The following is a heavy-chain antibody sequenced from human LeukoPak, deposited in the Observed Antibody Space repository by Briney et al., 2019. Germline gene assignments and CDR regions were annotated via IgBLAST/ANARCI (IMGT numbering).Heavy chain of an antibody. Sequence: ASVKVSCKASGYTFTSYDINWVRQAPGQGLEWMGIINPSGGSTSYAQKFQGRVTMTRDTSTSTVYMELSSLRSEDTAVYYCARDKRNTMIVVVSHYYYYYGMDVWGQGTTVTVSS. J-gene: IGHJ6*02. D-gene: IGHD3-22*01. CDR1: GYTFTSYD. CDR3: ARDKRNTMIVVVSHYYYYYGMDV. CDR2: INPSGGST. V-gene: IGHV1-46*01.